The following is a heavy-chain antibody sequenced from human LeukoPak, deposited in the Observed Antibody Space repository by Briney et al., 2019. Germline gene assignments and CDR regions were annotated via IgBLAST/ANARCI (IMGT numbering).Heavy chain of an antibody. CDR3: AKAVGQWLVEFDY. V-gene: IGHV3-23*01. Sequence: GGSLRLSCAASGFTFSSYAMRWVRQAPGKGLEWVSAISGSGGSTYYADSVKGRFTISRGNSKNTLYLQMNSLRAEDTAVYYCAKAVGQWLVEFDYWGQGTLVTVSS. J-gene: IGHJ4*02. D-gene: IGHD6-19*01. CDR1: GFTFSSYA. CDR2: ISGSGGST.